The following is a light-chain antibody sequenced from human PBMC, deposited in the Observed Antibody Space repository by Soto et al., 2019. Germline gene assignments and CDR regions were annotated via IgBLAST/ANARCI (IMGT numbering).Light chain of an antibody. CDR3: QQYNDYQYT. Sequence: DIQMTQSPSTLSASVGDRVTITCRASQSITTWLAWYQQKPGKAPKLLIYKATNLQSGVPSRFSGSGSGTEFSLTFSSLQPEDFAIYYCQQYNDYQYTFGQGTKLEI. CDR1: QSITTW. CDR2: KAT. J-gene: IGKJ2*01. V-gene: IGKV1-5*03.